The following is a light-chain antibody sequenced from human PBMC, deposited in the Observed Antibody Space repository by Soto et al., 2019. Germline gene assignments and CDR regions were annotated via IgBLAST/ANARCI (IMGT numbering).Light chain of an antibody. CDR3: QQRNSWPPIT. V-gene: IGKV3-11*01. CDR2: DAS. J-gene: IGKJ5*01. CDR1: KRFGPS. Sequence: EIVLTHSPVTLSFSQGEKPTLSSGPSKRFGPSLAWYQVKPGQAPRLLIYDASSRASGVPARFSGSGSGTDFTLTISSLEPEDFALYYCQQRNSWPPITFGQGTRLEIK.